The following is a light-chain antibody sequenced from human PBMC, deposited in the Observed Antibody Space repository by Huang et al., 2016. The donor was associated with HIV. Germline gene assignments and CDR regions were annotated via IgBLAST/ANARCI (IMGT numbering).Light chain of an antibody. Sequence: EIVMTQSPASLSVSPGDRATLSCRASQSVTTSVAWCQHRPGQAPRLLSYDAYTRAKGVSARFSGGGSGTEFTLTSSGLQSEDVAVYYCHQYNAWQTFGQGTKLQIK. V-gene: IGKV3-15*01. CDR1: QSVTTS. CDR3: HQYNAWQT. J-gene: IGKJ2*01. CDR2: DAY.